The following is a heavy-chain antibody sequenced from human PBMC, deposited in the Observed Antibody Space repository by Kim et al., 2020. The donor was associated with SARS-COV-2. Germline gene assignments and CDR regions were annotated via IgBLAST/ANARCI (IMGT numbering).Heavy chain of an antibody. CDR3: AKEEGDITMVRGVIIRAPSTDY. J-gene: IGHJ4*02. CDR1: GFTFSSYA. D-gene: IGHD3-10*01. V-gene: IGHV3-23*01. Sequence: GGSLRLSCAASGFTFSSYAMSWVRQAPGKGLEWVSAISGSGGSTYYADSVKGRFTISRDNSKNTLYLQMNSLRAEDTAVYYCAKEEGDITMVRGVIIRAPSTDYWGQGTLVTVSS. CDR2: ISGSGGST.